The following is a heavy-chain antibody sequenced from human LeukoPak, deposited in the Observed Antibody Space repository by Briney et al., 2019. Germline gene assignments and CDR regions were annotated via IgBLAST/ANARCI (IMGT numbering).Heavy chain of an antibody. CDR1: GFTFSSYS. D-gene: IGHD3-22*01. V-gene: IGHV3-30*02. Sequence: SGGSLRLSCAASGFTFSSYSMNWVRQAPGKGLEWVAFIRYDGSNKYYADSVKGRFTISRDNSKNTLYLQMNSLRAEDTAVYYCAKAGYYYDSSGGGAFDIWGQGTMVTVSS. CDR3: AKAGYYYDSSGGGAFDI. CDR2: IRYDGSNK. J-gene: IGHJ3*02.